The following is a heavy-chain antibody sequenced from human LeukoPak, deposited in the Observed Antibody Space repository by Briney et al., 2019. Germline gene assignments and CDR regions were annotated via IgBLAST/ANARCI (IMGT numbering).Heavy chain of an antibody. CDR2: IYYSGNT. D-gene: IGHD2-2*01. CDR3: ARGLGYCSSTSCYRGFDP. Sequence: PSETLSLTCTVSGGSISGSDYYWTWIRQPPGKGLEWIASIYYSGNTLYNPSLKSRVTMSVDTSKNQFSLKLSSVTAADTAVYYCARGLGYCSSTSCYRGFDPWGQGTLVTVSS. CDR1: GGSISGSDYY. J-gene: IGHJ5*02. V-gene: IGHV4-39*07.